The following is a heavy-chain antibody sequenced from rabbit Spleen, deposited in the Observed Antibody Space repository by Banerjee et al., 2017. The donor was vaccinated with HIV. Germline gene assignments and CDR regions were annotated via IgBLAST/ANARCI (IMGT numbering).Heavy chain of an antibody. CDR3: TRDDGSGHYIDGYFNL. Sequence: QEQLVESGGGLVKPEGSLKLSCTASGFSFSNKAVMCWVRQAPGKGLEWIACINAVTGKAVYASWVNGRFTISRSSSLTTVTLQVTSLTAADTATYFCTRDDGSGHYIDGYFNLWGQGTLVTVS. J-gene: IGHJ4*01. V-gene: IGHV1S47*01. CDR2: INAVTGKA. D-gene: IGHD1-1*01. CDR1: GFSFSNKA.